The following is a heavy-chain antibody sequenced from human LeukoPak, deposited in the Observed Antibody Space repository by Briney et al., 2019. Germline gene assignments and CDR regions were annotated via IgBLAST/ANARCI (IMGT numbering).Heavy chain of an antibody. CDR2: IYYSGST. Sequence: SETLSLTCTVSGGSISSGGYYWSWIRQHPGKGLEWIGYIYYSGSTYYNPSLKSRVTISVDTSKNQFSLKLSSVTAADTAVYYCARNRRVVGATIIDYWGQGTLVTVSS. CDR3: ARNRRVVGATIIDY. CDR1: GGSISSGGYY. D-gene: IGHD1-26*01. V-gene: IGHV4-31*03. J-gene: IGHJ4*02.